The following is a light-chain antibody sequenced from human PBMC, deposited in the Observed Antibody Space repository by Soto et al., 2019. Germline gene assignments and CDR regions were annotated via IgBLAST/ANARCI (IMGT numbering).Light chain of an antibody. CDR3: QQYNNWPYT. CDR1: QSVSSN. Sequence: EIVMTQSPATLSVSPGERATLSCRASQSVSSNLAWYQQKPGQAPRPLIYGASTRDTGIPARFSGSRSGTEFTLTISSLQSEAFEVYYCQQYNNWPYTFGQGTKLELK. CDR2: GAS. V-gene: IGKV3-15*01. J-gene: IGKJ2*01.